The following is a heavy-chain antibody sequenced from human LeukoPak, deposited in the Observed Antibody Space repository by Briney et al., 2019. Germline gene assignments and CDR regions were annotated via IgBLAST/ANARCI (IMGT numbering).Heavy chain of an antibody. CDR1: GGSISSGSYY. V-gene: IGHV4-61*02. CDR3: ATTNYGSGSFLFDY. J-gene: IGHJ4*02. D-gene: IGHD3-10*01. CDR2: IYTSGST. Sequence: SQTLSLTCTVSGGSISSGSYYWSWIRQPAGKGLEWIGRIYTSGSTNYNPSLKSRVTISVDTSKNQFSLKLSSVTAADTAVYYCATTNYGSGSFLFDYWGQGTLVTVSS.